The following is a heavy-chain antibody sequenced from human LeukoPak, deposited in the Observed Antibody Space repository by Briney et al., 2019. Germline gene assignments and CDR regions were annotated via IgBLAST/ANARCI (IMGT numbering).Heavy chain of an antibody. CDR1: GFTFSSYG. J-gene: IGHJ4*02. V-gene: IGHV3-30*18. D-gene: IGHD6-13*01. CDR3: AKDRRAAAGYFDY. Sequence: PGGSLRLSYAASGFTFSSYGMHWVRQAPGKGLEWVAVISYDGSNKYYADSVKGRFTTSRDNSKNTLYLQMNSLRAEDTAVYYCAKDRRAAAGYFDYWGQGTLVTVSS. CDR2: ISYDGSNK.